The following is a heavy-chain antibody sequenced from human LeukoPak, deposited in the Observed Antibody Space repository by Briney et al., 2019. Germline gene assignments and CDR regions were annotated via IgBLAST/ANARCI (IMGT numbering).Heavy chain of an antibody. V-gene: IGHV1-69*04. Sequence: SVKVSCKASGGTFSSYAISWVRQAPGQGLEWMGRIIPILGIANYAQKFQGRVTITADKSTSTAYMELSSLRSEDTAVYYCARSTGVPSIAARPVFFGYWGQGTLVTVSS. CDR2: IIPILGIA. CDR1: GGTFSSYA. J-gene: IGHJ4*02. CDR3: ARSTGVPSIAARPVFFGY. D-gene: IGHD6-6*01.